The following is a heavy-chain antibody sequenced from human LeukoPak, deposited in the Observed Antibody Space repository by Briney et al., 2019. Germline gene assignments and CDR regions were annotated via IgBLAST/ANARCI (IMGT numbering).Heavy chain of an antibody. V-gene: IGHV5-51*01. CDR2: ISPGDSDT. CDR1: GYTFTTYW. D-gene: IGHD3-22*01. CDR3: ARRGRWDSYYYDTYLDP. J-gene: IGHJ5*02. Sequence: GESLKISCKGSGYTFTTYWIGWVRQMPGKGLEWMGIISPGDSDTIYSPSFQGQVTISADKSINTAYLHWSSLKASDTAMYYCARRGRWDSYYYDTYLDPWGQGTLVTVSS.